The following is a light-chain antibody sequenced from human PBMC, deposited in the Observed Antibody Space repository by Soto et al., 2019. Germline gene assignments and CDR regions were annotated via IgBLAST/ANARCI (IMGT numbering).Light chain of an antibody. CDR1: QNIRNW. CDR2: DAS. J-gene: IGKJ5*01. V-gene: IGKV1-33*01. CDR3: QQYDSLPIT. Sequence: DIQMTQSPSSLSASVGDSVTITCRASQNIRNWLAWYQQKPGKAPKVLIYDASRLETGVPSRFSGSGSGTHFSLAISSLQPEDIAAYYCQQYDSLPITFGQGTRLEIK.